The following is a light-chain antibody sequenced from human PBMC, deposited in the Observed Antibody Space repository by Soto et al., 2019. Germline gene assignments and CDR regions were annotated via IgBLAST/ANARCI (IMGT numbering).Light chain of an antibody. CDR1: QSVSSNY. Sequence: EIVLTQSPGTLSLSPGERATLSCRASQSVSSNYFAWYQQKPGQAPRLLIYGASSRATGIPERFSGSGSGADFTLTINRLEPEDFAVYYCQQYGSTPFTFGPGTKVDIK. CDR2: GAS. J-gene: IGKJ3*01. CDR3: QQYGSTPFT. V-gene: IGKV3-20*01.